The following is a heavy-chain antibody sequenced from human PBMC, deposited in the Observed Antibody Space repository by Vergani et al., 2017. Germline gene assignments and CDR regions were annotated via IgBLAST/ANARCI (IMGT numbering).Heavy chain of an antibody. Sequence: QLHLQESGPGLVKPSETLSLTCTVSGGPITSSSYYWGWIRQPPGKGLEWIGNIYHSGGAYYNPSLKGRVTISVDTSKNQFSLEVTSVTAADTAIYFCALTGSFILRYFHWALWGQGALVTVSS. CDR3: ALTGSFILRYFHWAL. CDR2: IYHSGGA. D-gene: IGHD3-9*01. V-gene: IGHV4-39*01. J-gene: IGHJ4*02. CDR1: GGPITSSSYY.